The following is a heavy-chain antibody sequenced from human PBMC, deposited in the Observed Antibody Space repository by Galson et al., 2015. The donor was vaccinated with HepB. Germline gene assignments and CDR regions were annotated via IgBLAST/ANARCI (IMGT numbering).Heavy chain of an antibody. V-gene: IGHV4-59*08. CDR2: IYSSGST. CDR3: TRRVATAPRYYFDP. CDR1: GGSISTYY. Sequence: LSLTCTVSGGSISTYYWTWIRQPPGKGLEWIGYIYSSGSTNYNPSLKSRVTMSLDTSKNQFSLKLNSVTAADAAVYYYTRRVATAPRYYFDPWGQGILVTVSS. D-gene: IGHD5-12*01. J-gene: IGHJ4*02.